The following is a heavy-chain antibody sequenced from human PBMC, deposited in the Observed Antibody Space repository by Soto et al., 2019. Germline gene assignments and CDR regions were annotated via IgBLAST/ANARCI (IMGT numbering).Heavy chain of an antibody. CDR2: IYYSGST. CDR1: GGSISSGGYY. J-gene: IGHJ4*02. CDR3: ASAVGYCSSTSCYWTPRYYFDY. Sequence: PSETLSLTCTVSGGSISSGGYYWSWIRQHPGKGLEWIGYIYYSGSTNYNPSLKSRVTISVDTSKNQFSLKLSSVTAADTAVYYCASAVGYCSSTSCYWTPRYYFDYWGQGTLVTVSS. V-gene: IGHV4-31*03. D-gene: IGHD2-2*01.